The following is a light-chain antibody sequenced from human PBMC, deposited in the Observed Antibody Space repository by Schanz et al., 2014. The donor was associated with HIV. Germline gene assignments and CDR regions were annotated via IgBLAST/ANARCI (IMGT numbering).Light chain of an antibody. J-gene: IGKJ4*02. CDR3: QHFGDSRGT. V-gene: IGKV3-20*01. CDR1: QYIGSF. Sequence: DIVLSQSPVTLSLFPGERATLSCRASQYIGSFLAWYQQRPGQAPRLLFYATSFRATGVPDRFSGSGSGTDFTLTISRLEPEDFAVYYCQHFGDSRGTFGGGTKVDI. CDR2: ATS.